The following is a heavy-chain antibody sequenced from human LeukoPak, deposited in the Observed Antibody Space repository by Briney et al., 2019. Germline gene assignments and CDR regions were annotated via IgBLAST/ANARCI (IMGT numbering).Heavy chain of an antibody. CDR3: ARRYSSSWYVGFFDP. CDR1: GASIRSYY. Sequence: KPSETLSLTCTVSGASIRSYYWSWIRQSPGKGLEWIGDINYSGSTNYNPSLESRVAMSVDTSKNQFSLRLSSVTAQDTAIYYCARRYSSSWYVGFFDPWGQGTLVTVSS. D-gene: IGHD6-13*01. CDR2: INYSGST. J-gene: IGHJ5*02. V-gene: IGHV4-59*08.